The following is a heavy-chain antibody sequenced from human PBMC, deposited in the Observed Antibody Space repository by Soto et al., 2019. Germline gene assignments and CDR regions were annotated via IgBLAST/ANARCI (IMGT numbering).Heavy chain of an antibody. D-gene: IGHD2-15*01. J-gene: IGHJ3*02. Sequence: GGSLRLSCAASGFTFSSYSMNWVRQAPGKGLEWVSYISSSSSTIYYADSVKGRFTISRDNAKNSLYLQMNSLRAEDTAVYYCARDFYCSGGSCYGPSRRYNAFDIWGQGTMVTVSS. CDR3: ARDFYCSGGSCYGPSRRYNAFDI. CDR1: GFTFSSYS. V-gene: IGHV3-48*01. CDR2: ISSSSSTI.